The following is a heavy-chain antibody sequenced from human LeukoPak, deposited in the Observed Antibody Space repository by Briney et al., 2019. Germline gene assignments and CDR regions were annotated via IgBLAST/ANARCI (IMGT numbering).Heavy chain of an antibody. CDR2: INHSGST. V-gene: IGHV4-34*01. CDR1: GGSFSGYY. J-gene: IGHJ4*02. Sequence: SETLSLTCAVYGGSFSGYYWSWIRQPPGKGLEWIGEINHSGSTNYNPSLKSRVTISVDTSKNQFSLKLSSVTAADTAVYYCARHKLVPSYDSSGYYPDYWGQGTLVTVSS. CDR3: ARHKLVPSYDSSGYYPDY. D-gene: IGHD3-22*01.